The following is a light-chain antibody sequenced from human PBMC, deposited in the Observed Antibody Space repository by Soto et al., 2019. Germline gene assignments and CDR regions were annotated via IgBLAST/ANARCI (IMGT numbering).Light chain of an antibody. CDR2: GAS. Sequence: DIQMTQSPTSLSASVGDRVTITCRASQSITTFLNWYQQKPGKAPELLIFGASRLQSGVPSRFSGGGSGTEFTLTISSLQPEDFATYYCQQLNSYPLTFGGGTKVDIK. CDR1: QSITTF. V-gene: IGKV1-17*01. CDR3: QQLNSYPLT. J-gene: IGKJ4*01.